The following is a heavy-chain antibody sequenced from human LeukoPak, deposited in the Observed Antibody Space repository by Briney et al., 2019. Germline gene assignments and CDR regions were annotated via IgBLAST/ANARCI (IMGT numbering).Heavy chain of an antibody. CDR2: IISSAAST. D-gene: IGHD4-11*01. Sequence: PGGSLRLSCAASGFTFSSYAMTWVRQAPGKGLEWVSHIISSAASTDYADSVKGRFTISRDNSKNTLYLQMTSLRAEDTAVYYYAKSAPSKYWGQGTLVTVSS. CDR1: GFTFSSYA. V-gene: IGHV3-23*01. CDR3: AKSAPSKY. J-gene: IGHJ4*02.